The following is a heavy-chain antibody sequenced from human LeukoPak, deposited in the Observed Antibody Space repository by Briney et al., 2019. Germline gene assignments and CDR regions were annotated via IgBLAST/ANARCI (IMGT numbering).Heavy chain of an antibody. Sequence: GGSLRLSCAASGFTFSSYSMNWVRQAPGKGLEWVSYISSSSSTIYYADSVKGRFTISRDNSKNTLYLQMNSLRAEDTAVYYCAKHYYGSGTSLDYWGQGTLVTVSS. J-gene: IGHJ4*02. CDR1: GFTFSSYS. V-gene: IGHV3-48*01. CDR2: ISSSSSTI. D-gene: IGHD3-10*01. CDR3: AKHYYGSGTSLDY.